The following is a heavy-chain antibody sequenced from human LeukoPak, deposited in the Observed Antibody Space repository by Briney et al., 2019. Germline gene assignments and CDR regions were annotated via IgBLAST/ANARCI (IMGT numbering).Heavy chain of an antibody. Sequence: SETLSLTCAVSGYSISSGYYWGWIRQPPGKGLEWIGSIYHSGSTYYNPSLKSRVTISVDTSKNQFSLKLSSVTAADTAVYYCARNSSVDIAMARGYFDYWGQGTLVTVSS. CDR2: IYHSGST. D-gene: IGHD5-18*01. V-gene: IGHV4-38-2*01. J-gene: IGHJ4*02. CDR1: GYSISSGYY. CDR3: ARNSSVDIAMARGYFDY.